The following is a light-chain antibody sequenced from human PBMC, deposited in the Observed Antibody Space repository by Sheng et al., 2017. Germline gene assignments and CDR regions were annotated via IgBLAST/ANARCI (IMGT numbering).Light chain of an antibody. V-gene: IGKV1-33*01. CDR1: QDISNY. CDR2: DAS. CDR3: QQYDNLPLT. Sequence: DIQMTQSPSSLSASVGDRVTITCQASQDISNYLNWYQQKAGKAPKLLILDASKLETGVPXRFSGSGSGTDFTFTISSLQPEDFATYYCQQYDNLPLTFGGGTKVDIK. J-gene: IGKJ4*01.